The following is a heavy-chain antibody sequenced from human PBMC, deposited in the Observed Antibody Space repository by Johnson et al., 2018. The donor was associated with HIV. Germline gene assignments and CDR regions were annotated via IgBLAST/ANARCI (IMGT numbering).Heavy chain of an antibody. CDR1: GFTFSDYY. Sequence: QVQLVESGGGLVKPGGSLRLSCAASGFTFSDYYMSWIRQAPGKGLEWVSSIRSSGSTIYYADSVKGSFTISRDNAKNSLFLQMSSLRADDTAVYYCARVGPRSKGGPVDAFDIWGQGTMVTVSS. V-gene: IGHV3-11*04. D-gene: IGHD3-16*01. CDR2: IRSSGSTI. J-gene: IGHJ3*02. CDR3: ARVGPRSKGGPVDAFDI.